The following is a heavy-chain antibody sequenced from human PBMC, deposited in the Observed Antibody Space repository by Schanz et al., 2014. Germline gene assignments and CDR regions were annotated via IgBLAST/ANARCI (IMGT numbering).Heavy chain of an antibody. V-gene: IGHV3-66*01. J-gene: IGHJ4*02. Sequence: EVPLVESGGGFVQPGGSLGLSCVVSGFTVSSDHMSWVRQAPGKGLEWVSTIYASGATYYADSVKRRFTISRDISKNTLHLQVTSLRAEDTAIYDCARDGNYYGSRNYYKTPYYFDYWGQGTLVTVSS. CDR1: GFTVSSDH. CDR2: IYASGAT. D-gene: IGHD3-10*01. CDR3: ARDGNYYGSRNYYKTPYYFDY.